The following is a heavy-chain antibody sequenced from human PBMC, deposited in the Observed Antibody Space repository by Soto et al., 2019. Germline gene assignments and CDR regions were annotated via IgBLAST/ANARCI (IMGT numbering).Heavy chain of an antibody. CDR3: ARVKATLYRHYYFDY. Sequence: PSETLSLTCSVSGGTINSGDYFWSWIRQPPGKGLECIGSMFSTGSTYYSPSPKSRASMSMDTCKNLFSLRLSSLTAADTAVYFCARVKATLYRHYYFDYWGQGTPVTVSS. CDR2: MFSTGST. D-gene: IGHD5-12*01. J-gene: IGHJ4*02. CDR1: GGTINSGDYF. V-gene: IGHV4-30-4*01.